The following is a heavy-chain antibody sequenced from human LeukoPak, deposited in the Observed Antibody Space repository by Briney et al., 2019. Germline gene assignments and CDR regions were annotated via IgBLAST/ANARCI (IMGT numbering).Heavy chain of an antibody. CDR2: ISSSSSTI. J-gene: IGHJ4*02. D-gene: IGHD3-22*01. CDR3: ARDSYYDSSGYYPFDY. Sequence: GGSLRLSCAASGFTFSSYSMNWVRQAPGKGLEWVSYISSSSSTIYYADSVKGRFTISRDNAKNSLYLQMNSLRAEDTAVYYCARDSYYDSSGYYPFDYWGQGTLVTVSS. V-gene: IGHV3-48*04. CDR1: GFTFSSYS.